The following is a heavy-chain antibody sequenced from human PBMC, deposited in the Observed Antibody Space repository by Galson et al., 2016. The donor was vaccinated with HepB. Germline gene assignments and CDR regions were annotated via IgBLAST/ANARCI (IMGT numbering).Heavy chain of an antibody. CDR3: AGERPDIAVAAFDY. J-gene: IGHJ4*02. V-gene: IGHV3-33*01. Sequence: SLRLSCAASGFTFNSYGMHWVRQAPGKGLEGVALIWYDGNNKYYADSVKGRFTISRDNSKNTLYLQMNSLRAEDTAVYYCAGERPDIAVAAFDYWGQGTLVTVSS. CDR2: IWYDGNNK. D-gene: IGHD6-19*01. CDR1: GFTFNSYG.